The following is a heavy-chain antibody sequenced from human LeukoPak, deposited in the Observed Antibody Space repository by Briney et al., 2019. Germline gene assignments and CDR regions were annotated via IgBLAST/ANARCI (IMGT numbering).Heavy chain of an antibody. D-gene: IGHD1-14*01. V-gene: IGHV3-43D*03. CDR3: AKDFARRYYYYYMDV. CDR1: GFTFDDYA. J-gene: IGHJ6*03. Sequence: SGGSLRLSCAASGFTFDDYAMHWVRQAPGKGLEWVSLISWDGGSTYYADSVKGRFTISRDNSKNSLYLQMNSLRAEDTALYYCAKDFARRYYYYYMDVWGKGSTVTVSS. CDR2: ISWDGGST.